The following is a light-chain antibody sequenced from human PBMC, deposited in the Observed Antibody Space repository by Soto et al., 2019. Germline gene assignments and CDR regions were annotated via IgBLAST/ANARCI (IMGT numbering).Light chain of an antibody. CDR2: DAS. CDR1: QSVSSY. J-gene: IGKJ3*01. V-gene: IGKV3-11*01. CDR3: QQRSKWPPLFT. Sequence: EIVLTQTPATRSLSPGERATLSCRASQSVSSYLAWYQQKPGQAPRLLIYDASNRATGIPARFSGSGSGTDFTLTISSLEPEDFAVYYCQQRSKWPPLFTFGPGTKVDIK.